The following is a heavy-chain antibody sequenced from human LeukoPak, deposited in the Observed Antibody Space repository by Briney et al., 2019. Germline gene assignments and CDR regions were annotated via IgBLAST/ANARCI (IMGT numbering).Heavy chain of an antibody. CDR1: GDSFRSYQ. D-gene: IGHD3-16*01. CDR2: ISSSGST. J-gene: IGHJ4*02. CDR3: ARVGRGDHTWGSYYCDH. Sequence: PSETLSLTCTVSGDSFRSYQWSWLRQPPGKGLEWIGYISSSGSTSYNPSLKSRLTTSVDMSKNQFSLKLTSVTAADTAVYYCARVGRGDHTWGSYYCDHWGQGTLVSVSS. V-gene: IGHV4-59*01.